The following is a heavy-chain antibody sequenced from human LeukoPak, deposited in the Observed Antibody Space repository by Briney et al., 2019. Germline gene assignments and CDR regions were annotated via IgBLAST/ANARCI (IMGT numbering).Heavy chain of an antibody. J-gene: IGHJ5*02. CDR1: GGAFSGYY. Sequence: SETLSLTCGVSGGAFSGYYWSWIRQPPGKGLEWIGEINHSGSTNYNPSLKSRVTISVDTSKNQFSLKLSSVTAADTAVYYCARDPGGIAARLLKFDPWGQGTLVTVSS. CDR2: INHSGST. CDR3: ARDPGGIAARLLKFDP. D-gene: IGHD6-6*01. V-gene: IGHV4-34*01.